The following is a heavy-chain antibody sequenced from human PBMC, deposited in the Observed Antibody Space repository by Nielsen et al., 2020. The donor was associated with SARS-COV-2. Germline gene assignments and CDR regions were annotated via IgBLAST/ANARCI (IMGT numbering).Heavy chain of an antibody. D-gene: IGHD2-21*01. CDR1: GFTFGDAI. CDR2: IRSKTNNYET. CDR3: KHYYDMDV. J-gene: IGHJ6*02. V-gene: IGHV3-73*01. Sequence: GSLRLSCAASGFTFGDAIIHWVRRASGKGLEWVGRIRSKTNNYETSYAASVKGRFTISRDESKNMAYLQMSRLKTDDTAVYYCKHYYDMDVWGQGTTVTVSS.